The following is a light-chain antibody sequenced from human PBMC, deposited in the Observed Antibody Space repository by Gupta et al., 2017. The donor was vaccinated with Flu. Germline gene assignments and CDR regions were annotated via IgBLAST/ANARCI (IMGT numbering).Light chain of an antibody. J-gene: IGKJ3*01. V-gene: IGKV3-20*01. CDR1: QSVSSNT. CDR3: QQYDTAPPGVT. CDR2: GAS. Sequence: LSLSPGERDTLTCTASQSVSSNTLAWYQQRPGQAPRLLIYGASYRAAGVPERFSGSGSGTDFTLTISRLEPEDFAMYYCQQYDTAPPGVTFGPGTKVEIK.